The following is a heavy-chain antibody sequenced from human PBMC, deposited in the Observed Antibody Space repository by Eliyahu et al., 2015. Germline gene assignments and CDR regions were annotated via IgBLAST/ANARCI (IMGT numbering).Heavy chain of an antibody. Sequence: QLQLQESGPGLVKPSETLSLTCTVSGGSISSSSYYWGWIRXPPGKGLEWIGSIYYSGSTYYNPSLKSRVTISVDTSKNQFSLKLSSVTAADTAVYYCARHNVQCSSTSCNTDASYYYYGMDVWGQGTTVTVSS. D-gene: IGHD2-2*01. CDR1: GGSISSSSYY. J-gene: IGHJ6*02. CDR3: ARHNVQCSSTSCNTDASYYYYGMDV. CDR2: IYYSGST. V-gene: IGHV4-39*01.